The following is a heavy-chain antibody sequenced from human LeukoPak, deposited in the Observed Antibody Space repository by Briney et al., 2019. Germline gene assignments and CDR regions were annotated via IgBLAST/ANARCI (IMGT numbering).Heavy chain of an antibody. CDR3: TRDAYNFNDFDY. CDR1: EFTFSHFA. Sequence: GRSLRLSCAVSEFTFSHFAMHWVRQAPGKGLEWVAVVSSHGNDGYYADSVKGRFTISRDNSKNTLYLQIDSLGAEDTAIYYCTRDAYNFNDFDYWGQGTLVTVSS. J-gene: IGHJ4*02. CDR2: VSSHGNDG. V-gene: IGHV3-30*01. D-gene: IGHD5-24*01.